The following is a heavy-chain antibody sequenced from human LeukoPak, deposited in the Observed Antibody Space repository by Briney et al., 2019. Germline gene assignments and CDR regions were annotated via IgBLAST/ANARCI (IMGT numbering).Heavy chain of an antibody. J-gene: IGHJ4*02. CDR3: ARGRQWLVRVGVRYYFDY. Sequence: PSETLSLTCAVYGVSFSGYYWSWIRQPPGKGLEWIGEINHSGSTNYNPSLKSRVTISVDTSKNQFSLKLSSVTAADTAVYYCARGRQWLVRVGVRYYFDYWGQGTLVTVSS. V-gene: IGHV4-34*01. CDR1: GVSFSGYY. D-gene: IGHD6-19*01. CDR2: INHSGST.